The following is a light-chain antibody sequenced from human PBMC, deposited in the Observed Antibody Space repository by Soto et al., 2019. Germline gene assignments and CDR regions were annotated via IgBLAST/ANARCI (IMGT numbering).Light chain of an antibody. J-gene: IGKJ1*01. Sequence: ETVMTQSPATLSVSPGETATLSCRAEHSVSSSYLAWYQQKPGQAPRLLIYGASSRATGIPDRFSGSGSGTDFTLTISRLEPEDFAVYYCQQYGSSPEWTFGQGTKVDIK. V-gene: IGKV3-20*01. CDR3: QQYGSSPEWT. CDR1: HSVSSSY. CDR2: GAS.